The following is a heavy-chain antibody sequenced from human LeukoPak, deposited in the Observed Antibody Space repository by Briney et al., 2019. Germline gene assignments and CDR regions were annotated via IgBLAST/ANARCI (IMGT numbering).Heavy chain of an antibody. CDR3: ASFIAAADPPYYYYGMDV. J-gene: IGHJ6*01. D-gene: IGHD6-13*01. Sequence: SVKVSCKASGGTFSSYAISWVRQAPGRGLEWMGGIIPIFGTANYAQKFQGRVTITADESTSTAYMELSSLRSEDTAVYYCASFIAAADPPYYYYGMDVWGQGTTVTVSS. V-gene: IGHV1-69*13. CDR2: IIPIFGTA. CDR1: GGTFSSYA.